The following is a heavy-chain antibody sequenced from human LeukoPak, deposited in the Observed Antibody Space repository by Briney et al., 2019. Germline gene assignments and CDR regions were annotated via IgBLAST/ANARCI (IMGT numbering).Heavy chain of an antibody. Sequence: ASVKVSCKASGYTFTSYDINWVRQATGQGLEWMGWINPNSGGTNYAQKFQGRVTMTRDTSISTAYMELSRLRSDDTAVYYCASPIAAAISNWYFDLWGRGTLVTVSS. CDR1: GYTFTSYD. D-gene: IGHD6-13*01. CDR3: ASPIAAAISNWYFDL. V-gene: IGHV1-2*02. J-gene: IGHJ2*01. CDR2: INPNSGGT.